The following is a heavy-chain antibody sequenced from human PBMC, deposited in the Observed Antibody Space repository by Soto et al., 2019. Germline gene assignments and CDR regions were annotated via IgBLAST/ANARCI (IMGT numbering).Heavy chain of an antibody. CDR1: GFPFTDYG. Sequence: GASVKVSCKASGFPFTDYGFTWVRQAPGEGLEWMGWISAYTGNTNYAQKVQGRVTMSTDTSTSTAYLELRSLRSEDTAVYYCARVPESRSTAYFAYWGQGTLATVSS. V-gene: IGHV1-18*01. CDR2: ISAYTGNT. CDR3: ARVPESRSTAYFAY. D-gene: IGHD2-2*01. J-gene: IGHJ4*02.